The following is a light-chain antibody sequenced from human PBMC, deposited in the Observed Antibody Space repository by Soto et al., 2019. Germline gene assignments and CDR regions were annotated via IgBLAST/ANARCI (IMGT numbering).Light chain of an antibody. CDR1: QSVINSY. V-gene: IGKV3-20*01. CDR3: QQYGTAPWT. CDR2: GAY. J-gene: IGKJ1*01. Sequence: EVVLTQSPGTLSLSSGERATLSCRASQSVINSYLAWYQQKPGQAPRLPLYGAYNRATGIPDRFSGSGSGTDFTLTISRLEPEDFAVYYCQQYGTAPWTFGQGTTVDIK.